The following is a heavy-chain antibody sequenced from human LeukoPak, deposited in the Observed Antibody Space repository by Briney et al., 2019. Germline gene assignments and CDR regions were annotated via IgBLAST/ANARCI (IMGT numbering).Heavy chain of an antibody. V-gene: IGHV3-74*03. Sequence: GGSLRLSCAASGFTLSNYWMHWVRQAPGKGLVWVARVNSDGSGTTYADSVKGRFTISRDNAKNTLYLQMNSLRAEDTAVYYCARESKYSGYPFDYWGQGTLVTVSS. CDR1: GFTLSNYW. D-gene: IGHD5-12*01. CDR2: VNSDGSGT. J-gene: IGHJ4*02. CDR3: ARESKYSGYPFDY.